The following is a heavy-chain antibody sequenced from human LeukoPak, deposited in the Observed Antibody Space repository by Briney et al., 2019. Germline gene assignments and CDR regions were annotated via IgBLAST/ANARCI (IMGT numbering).Heavy chain of an antibody. Sequence: PGGSLRLSCAASGFTFSSYWMHWVRQAPGKGLVWVSRINTDGSSTSYADSVKGRFTISRDNAKSTLYLQMNSLRAEDTAVYYCASSYSGSYHFRYWGQGTLVTVSS. J-gene: IGHJ4*02. CDR2: INTDGSST. CDR1: GFTFSSYW. D-gene: IGHD1-26*01. V-gene: IGHV3-74*01. CDR3: ASSYSGSYHFRY.